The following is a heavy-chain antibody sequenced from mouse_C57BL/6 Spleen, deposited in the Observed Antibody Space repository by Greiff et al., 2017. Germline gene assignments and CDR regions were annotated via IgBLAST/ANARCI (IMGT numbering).Heavy chain of an antibody. J-gene: IGHJ2*01. D-gene: IGHD1-3*01. CDR2: IDPENGDT. Sequence: EVQLQQSGAELVRPGASVKLSCTASGFNIKDDYMHWVKQRPEQGLEWIGWIDPENGDTEYASKFQGKATITADTSSNTAYLQLSSLTSEDSAVYYCATPKWGDYFDYGGQGTTLTVSS. V-gene: IGHV14-4*01. CDR3: ATPKWGDYFDY. CDR1: GFNIKDDY.